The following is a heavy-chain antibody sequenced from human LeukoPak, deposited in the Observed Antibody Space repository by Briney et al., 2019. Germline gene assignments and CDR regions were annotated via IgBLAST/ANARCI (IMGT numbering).Heavy chain of an antibody. CDR2: IYSGST. Sequence: NPSETLSLTCTVSGGSISSYYWSWIRQPPGKGLEWIGYIYSGSTDYNPSLKSRVTISVDTSKNQFSLKLTSVTAADTAVYYCARGRDTAIPFMFDYWGQGTLVTVSS. J-gene: IGHJ4*02. CDR1: GGSISSYY. D-gene: IGHD5-18*01. CDR3: ARGRDTAIPFMFDY. V-gene: IGHV4-59*01.